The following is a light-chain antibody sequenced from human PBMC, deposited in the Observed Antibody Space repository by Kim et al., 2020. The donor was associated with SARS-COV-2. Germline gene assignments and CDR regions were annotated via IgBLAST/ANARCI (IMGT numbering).Light chain of an antibody. Sequence: SASAGDRVTITCRTSQGIGNSLAWYQERSGKVPKLLIYAASALQSGAPSRFSGSGSGTEFTLTISSLQPEDVATYYCQKYNSAPYTFGQGTKLEI. V-gene: IGKV1-27*01. J-gene: IGKJ2*01. CDR1: QGIGNS. CDR3: QKYNSAPYT. CDR2: AAS.